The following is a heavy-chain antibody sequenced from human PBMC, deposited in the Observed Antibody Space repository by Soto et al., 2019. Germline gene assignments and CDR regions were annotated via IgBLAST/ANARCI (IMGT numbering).Heavy chain of an antibody. CDR2: IIPIFGTA. CDR3: AREGCSGGSCYSIPYHYFDY. J-gene: IGHJ4*02. D-gene: IGHD2-15*01. CDR1: GVTFSSYA. Sequence: SVKVSCKASGVTFSSYAISWVRQAPGQGLEWMGGIIPIFGTANYAQKFQGRVTITADESTSTAYMELSSLRSEDTAVYYCAREGCSGGSCYSIPYHYFDYWGQGTLVTVSS. V-gene: IGHV1-69*13.